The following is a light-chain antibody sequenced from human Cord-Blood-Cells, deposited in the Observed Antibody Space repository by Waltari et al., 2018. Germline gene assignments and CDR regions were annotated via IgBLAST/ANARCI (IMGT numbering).Light chain of an antibody. CDR3: QQSYSTPVA. CDR1: QSISSY. Sequence: GDRVTITCRASQSISSYLNWYQQKPGTAPKLLIYAASSLQSGVPSRFSGSGSGTDFTLTISSLQPEDFATYYCQQSYSTPVAFGGGTKVEIK. J-gene: IGKJ4*01. CDR2: AAS. V-gene: IGKV1-39*01.